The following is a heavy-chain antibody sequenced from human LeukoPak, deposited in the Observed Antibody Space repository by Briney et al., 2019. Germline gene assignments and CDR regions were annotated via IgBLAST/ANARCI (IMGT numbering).Heavy chain of an antibody. Sequence: GRPLRLSCAASGFPHNRYAMHWVRQASGKGLEWVARLSNKTSNYVPAYGVSEKGRFTISRDDSKSTAYLQMNSLKTEDTAVYYCTRGAPRCSGGSCYSGGPDYWGRGTLVSVSS. CDR2: LSNKTSNYVP. CDR1: GFPHNRYA. D-gene: IGHD2-15*01. V-gene: IGHV3-73*01. CDR3: TRGAPRCSGGSCYSGGPDY. J-gene: IGHJ4*02.